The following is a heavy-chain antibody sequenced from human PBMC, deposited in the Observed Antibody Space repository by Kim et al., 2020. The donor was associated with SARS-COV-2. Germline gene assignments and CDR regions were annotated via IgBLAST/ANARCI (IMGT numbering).Heavy chain of an antibody. CDR3: ATTSQAAASWFDP. Sequence: YAQKFQGRVTMTEDTSTDTAYMELSSLRSEDTAVYYCATTSQAAASWFDPWGQGTLVTFSS. D-gene: IGHD2-2*01. V-gene: IGHV1-24*01. J-gene: IGHJ5*02.